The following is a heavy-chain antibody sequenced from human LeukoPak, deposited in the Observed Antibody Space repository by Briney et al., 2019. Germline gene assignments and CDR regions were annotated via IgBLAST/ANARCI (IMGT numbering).Heavy chain of an antibody. Sequence: GASVKVSCKASGNIFTGYYMHWVRQAPGQGLEWMGWINPNSGGTNYAQKFQGRVTMTRDTSISTAYMELSRLRSDDTAVYYCARVKTYSTRPRSPPPPYDYWGQGTLVTVSS. V-gene: IGHV1-2*02. CDR3: ARVKTYSTRPRSPPPPYDY. J-gene: IGHJ4*02. CDR1: GNIFTGYY. CDR2: INPNSGGT. D-gene: IGHD2-21*01.